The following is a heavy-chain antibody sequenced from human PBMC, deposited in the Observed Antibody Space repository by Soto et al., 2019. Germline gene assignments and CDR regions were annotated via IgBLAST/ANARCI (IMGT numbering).Heavy chain of an antibody. D-gene: IGHD3-22*01. V-gene: IGHV3-30*03. CDR3: AREDESSGYAGTFHH. CDR2: ISYDGSNK. Sequence: GGSLRLSCAASGFTFSSYGMHWVRQAPGKGLEWVAVISYDGSNKYYADSVKGRFTISRDNSKNTLYLQMNSLKPEDTAVYFCAREDESSGYAGTFHHWGQGTLVTVSS. CDR1: GFTFSSYG. J-gene: IGHJ1*01.